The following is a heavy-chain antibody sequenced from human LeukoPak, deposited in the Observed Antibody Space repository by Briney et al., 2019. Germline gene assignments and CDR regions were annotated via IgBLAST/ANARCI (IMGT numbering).Heavy chain of an antibody. V-gene: IGHV1-69*04. D-gene: IGHD2-2*01. CDR1: GGTFSSYT. J-gene: IGHJ4*02. CDR2: INPILGIA. Sequence: GASVKVSCKASGGTFSSYTISWVRPAPGQGLEWVGRINPILGIANSAQTFQGTVTLTADKSTSTAYMELSRLRSEDTAVDYWAREGVVPASVYYFDYWGQGTLVTVSS. CDR3: AREGVVPASVYYFDY.